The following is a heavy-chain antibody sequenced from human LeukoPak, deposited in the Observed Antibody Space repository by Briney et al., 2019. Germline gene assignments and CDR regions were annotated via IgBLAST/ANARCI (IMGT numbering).Heavy chain of an antibody. V-gene: IGHV3-30*02. CDR2: IQHDGRNK. Sequence: GGSLRLSCAASGFTFSVYGMYWVRQAPGKGLEWVAYIQHDGRNKYYADSVKGRFTISRDKSNDTLYLQMNSLRAEDTAVYYCAKPRLGNYPQPNDYWGQGTLITVSS. CDR1: GFTFSVYG. D-gene: IGHD3-16*02. CDR3: AKPRLGNYPQPNDY. J-gene: IGHJ4*02.